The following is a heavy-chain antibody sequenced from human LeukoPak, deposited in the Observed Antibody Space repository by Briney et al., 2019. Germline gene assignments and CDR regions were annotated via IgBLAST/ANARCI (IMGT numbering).Heavy chain of an antibody. CDR2: INYSGST. CDR1: GASISSYY. J-gene: IGHJ6*03. D-gene: IGHD6-13*01. Sequence: SETLSLTCTVSGASISSYYWSWIRQPPGKGLEWIGYINYSGSTTYNPSLKSRLTISADKSKNQFSLKLSSVTAAETAVYCCARGRRSSWDDSYYYYYYMDVWGKGTTVAVSS. CDR3: ARGRRSSWDDSYYYYYYMDV. V-gene: IGHV4-59*01.